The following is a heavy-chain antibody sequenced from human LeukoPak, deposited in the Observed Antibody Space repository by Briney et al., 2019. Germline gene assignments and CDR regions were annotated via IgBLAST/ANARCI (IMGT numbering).Heavy chain of an antibody. D-gene: IGHD2-2*01. V-gene: IGHV1-18*01. CDR1: GYTFTSYG. Sequence: GASVKVSCKASGYTFTSYGISWVRQAPGRGLEWMGWISAYNGNTNYAQKLQGRVTMTTDTSTSTAYMELSSLRSEDTAVYYCARTIGYCSSTSCSDYYYYMDVWGKGTTVTVSS. CDR3: ARTIGYCSSTSCSDYYYYMDV. J-gene: IGHJ6*03. CDR2: ISAYNGNT.